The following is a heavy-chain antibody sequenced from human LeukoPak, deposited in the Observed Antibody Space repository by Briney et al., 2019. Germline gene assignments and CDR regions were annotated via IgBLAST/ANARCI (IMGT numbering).Heavy chain of an antibody. Sequence: QPGGSLRLSCAASGFTFSDHYMDWLRQAPGKGLEWVSRTRNKANSYTTEYAASVKGRFTVSRDASKNPLHLQMNSLKTEDTAVYYCARASGNSTIRYYFDNWGQGTLVTVSS. D-gene: IGHD3-3*01. CDR1: GFTFSDHY. CDR2: TRNKANSYTT. CDR3: ARASGNSTIRYYFDN. J-gene: IGHJ4*02. V-gene: IGHV3-72*01.